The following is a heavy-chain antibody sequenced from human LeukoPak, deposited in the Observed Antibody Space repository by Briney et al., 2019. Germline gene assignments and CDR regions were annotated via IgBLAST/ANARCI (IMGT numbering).Heavy chain of an antibody. J-gene: IGHJ6*04. CDR1: GFTSDDYG. Sequence: GGCLRLSCAASGFTSDDYGMNWVRQAPRKGREWVSAINWSGDSTDYADSVKGRFTISRDNAKNSLYLQMNSLRAEDTAVYYCAELGITMIGGVWGKGTTVTISS. V-gene: IGHV3-20*04. CDR3: AELGITMIGGV. CDR2: INWSGDST. D-gene: IGHD3-10*02.